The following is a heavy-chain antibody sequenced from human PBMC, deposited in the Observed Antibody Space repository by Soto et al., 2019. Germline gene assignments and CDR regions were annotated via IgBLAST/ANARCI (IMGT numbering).Heavy chain of an antibody. CDR2: IIPILGIA. V-gene: IGHV1-69*02. Sequence: ASVKVSCKASGGTFSSYTISWVRQAPGQGLEWMGRIIPILGIANYAQKFQGRVTITADKSTSTAYMELSSLRSEDTAVYYCARVGFHRSSSSVEFDYWGQGTLVTVSS. J-gene: IGHJ4*02. CDR1: GGTFSSYT. D-gene: IGHD6-6*01. CDR3: ARVGFHRSSSSVEFDY.